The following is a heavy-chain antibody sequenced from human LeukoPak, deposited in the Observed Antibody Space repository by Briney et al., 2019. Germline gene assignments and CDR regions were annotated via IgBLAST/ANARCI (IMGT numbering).Heavy chain of an antibody. CDR1: GFTFSSYW. Sequence: SGGSLRLSCAASGFTFSSYWMSWVRQAPGKGLEWVANIKQDGSENYYVDSVKGRFTISRDNAKNSLYLQMNSLRAEDTAVYYCARADYYGSGSYFYFDYWGQGTLVTVSS. CDR3: ARADYYGSGSYFYFDY. CDR2: IKQDGSEN. D-gene: IGHD3-10*01. J-gene: IGHJ4*02. V-gene: IGHV3-7*01.